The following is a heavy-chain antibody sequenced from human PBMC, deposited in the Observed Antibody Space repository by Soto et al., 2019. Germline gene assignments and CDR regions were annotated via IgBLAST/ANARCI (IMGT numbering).Heavy chain of an antibody. CDR1: GFTFSSYG. D-gene: IGHD2-2*01. V-gene: IGHV3-33*01. CDR2: IWYDGSNK. CDR3: ARGVSASRAGY. J-gene: IGHJ4*02. Sequence: GGSLRLSCAASGFTFSSYGMHWVRQAPGKGLEWVAVIWYDGSNKYYADSVKGRFTISRDNSKNTLYLQMNSLRAEDTAVYYCARGVSASRAGYWGQGTLVPVSS.